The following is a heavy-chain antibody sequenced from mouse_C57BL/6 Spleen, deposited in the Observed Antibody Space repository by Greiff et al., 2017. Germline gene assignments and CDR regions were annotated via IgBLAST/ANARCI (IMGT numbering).Heavy chain of an antibody. CDR3: ARGGYDYDEAWFAY. CDR2: IYPRSGNT. D-gene: IGHD2-4*01. Sequence: QVHVKQSGAELARPGASVKLSCKASGYTFTSYGISWVKQRTGQGLEWIGEIYPRSGNTYYNEKFKGKATLTADKSSSTAYMELRSLTSEDSAVYFCARGGYDYDEAWFAYWGQGTLVTVSA. V-gene: IGHV1-81*01. J-gene: IGHJ3*01. CDR1: GYTFTSYG.